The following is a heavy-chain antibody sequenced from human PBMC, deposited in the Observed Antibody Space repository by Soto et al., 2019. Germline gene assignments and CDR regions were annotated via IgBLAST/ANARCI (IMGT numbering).Heavy chain of an antibody. D-gene: IGHD1-1*01. Sequence: PSEPLSLTKAVYCGSFIGFYCSRILQPPRKGVEWIGEINHSGSTNYNPSLKSRVTISVDTSKNQFSLKLSSVTAADTAVYYCARGLVRVGVKGNWNGTTPRWFDPWGQGTLVTVSS. CDR1: CGSFIGFY. V-gene: IGHV4-34*01. J-gene: IGHJ5*02. CDR3: ARGLVRVGVKGNWNGTTPRWFDP. CDR2: INHSGST.